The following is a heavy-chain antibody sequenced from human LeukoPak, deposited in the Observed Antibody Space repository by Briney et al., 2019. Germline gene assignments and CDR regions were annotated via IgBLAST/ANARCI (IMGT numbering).Heavy chain of an antibody. CDR2: IYYSGST. CDR1: GGSISSSSYY. D-gene: IGHD6-19*01. V-gene: IGHV4-39*01. J-gene: IGHJ4*02. Sequence: PSETLSLTCTVSGGSISSSSYYWGWIRQPPGKGLEWIGSIYYSGSTYYNPSLKSRVTISVDTSKNQFSLKLSSVTAADTAVYYCARHVSPSSGWYYIDYWGQGTLVTVSS. CDR3: ARHVSPSSGWYYIDY.